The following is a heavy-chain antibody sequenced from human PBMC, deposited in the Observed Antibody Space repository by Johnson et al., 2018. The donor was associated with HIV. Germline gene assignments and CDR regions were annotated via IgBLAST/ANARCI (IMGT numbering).Heavy chain of an antibody. CDR1: GFTFSSYA. D-gene: IGHD3-22*01. Sequence: QVQLVESGGGVVQPGRSLRLSCAASGFTFSSYAMHWVRQAPGKGLEWVAVISCDGSNKYYADSVKGRFTISRDNSKNTLYLQMNSLRAEDTAVYYCAREYYYDRSGYNAFDIWGQGTMVTVSS. J-gene: IGHJ3*02. V-gene: IGHV3-30*04. CDR2: ISCDGSNK. CDR3: AREYYYDRSGYNAFDI.